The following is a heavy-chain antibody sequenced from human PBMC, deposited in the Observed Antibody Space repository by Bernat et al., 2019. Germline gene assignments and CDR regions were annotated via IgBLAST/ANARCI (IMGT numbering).Heavy chain of an antibody. Sequence: EVQLLESGGGLVQPGGSLRLSCAASGFTFSSYAMSWVRQAPGKGLEWVSAISGSGGSAYYADSVKGRFTISRDNSKNTLYLQMNSLRAEDTAVYYCAKGLYGSGTPTQFDPWGQGTLVTVSS. CDR3: AKGLYGSGTPTQFDP. V-gene: IGHV3-23*01. CDR1: GFTFSSYA. D-gene: IGHD3-10*01. CDR2: ISGSGGSA. J-gene: IGHJ5*02.